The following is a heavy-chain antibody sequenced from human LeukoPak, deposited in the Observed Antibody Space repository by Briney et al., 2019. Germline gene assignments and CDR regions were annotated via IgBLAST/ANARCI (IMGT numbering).Heavy chain of an antibody. V-gene: IGHV3-9*01. Sequence: PGGSLRLSCAASGFTFDDYAMHWVRQAPGKGLEWVSGISWNSGSIGYADSVKGRFTISRDNAKNSLYLQMNSLRAEDTALYYCAKDATGLVGPFDYWGQGTLVTVSS. CDR1: GFTFDDYA. J-gene: IGHJ4*02. CDR2: ISWNSGSI. D-gene: IGHD6-19*01. CDR3: AKDATGLVGPFDY.